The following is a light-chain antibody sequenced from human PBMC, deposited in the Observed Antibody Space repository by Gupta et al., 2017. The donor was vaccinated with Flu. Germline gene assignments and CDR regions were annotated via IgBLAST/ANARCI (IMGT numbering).Light chain of an antibody. CDR1: GFGWGS. Sequence: SDVLTQPPSLSVASGQTARIICGTNGFGWGSVQWYQQRAGQAPVLVIFNNKDRPSGISERFSGSMSGNTASLTIDRVEAGDEADYFCHVWDSSNGHSDVFGPGTQVTVV. J-gene: IGLJ1*01. CDR2: NNK. CDR3: HVWDSSNGHSDV. V-gene: IGLV3-21*02.